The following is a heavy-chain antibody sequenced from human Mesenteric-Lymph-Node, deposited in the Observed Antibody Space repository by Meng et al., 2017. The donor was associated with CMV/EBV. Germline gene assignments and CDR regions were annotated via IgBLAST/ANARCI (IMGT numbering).Heavy chain of an antibody. CDR3: ARSSYYYGSGSYFYWYFDL. CDR1: FSGYY. J-gene: IGHJ2*01. Sequence: FSGYYWSWIRQPPGKGLEWIGEINHSGSTNYNPSLQSRVTISVDTSKNQFSLRLSSVTAADTAVYYCARSSYYYGSGSYFYWYFDLWGRGTLVTVSS. CDR2: INHSGST. D-gene: IGHD3-10*01. V-gene: IGHV4-34*01.